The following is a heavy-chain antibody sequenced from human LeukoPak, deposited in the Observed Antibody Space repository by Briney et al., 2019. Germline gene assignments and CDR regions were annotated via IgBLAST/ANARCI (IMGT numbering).Heavy chain of an antibody. Sequence: SETLSLTCTVSGGSISSYYWSWIRHPPGKALKGIGYIYTSGSTNYNPSLKSRVTISVDTSKNQFSLKLSSVTAADTAVYYCARQGPVWRYYMDVWGKGTTVTVSS. D-gene: IGHD2-8*01. CDR1: GGSISSYY. J-gene: IGHJ6*03. CDR3: ARQGPVWRYYMDV. V-gene: IGHV4-4*09. CDR2: IYTSGST.